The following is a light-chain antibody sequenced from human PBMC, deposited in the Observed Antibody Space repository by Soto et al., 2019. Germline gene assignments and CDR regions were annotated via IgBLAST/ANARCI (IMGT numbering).Light chain of an antibody. CDR1: SSDVGGSNF. J-gene: IGLJ3*02. V-gene: IGLV2-8*01. CDR3: SSSAGGYTWV. Sequence: QPVLTQPPSASGSPGQSVTISCTGTSSDVGGSNFVSWYQQHPGKAPKLMIYEVSKRPSGVPARFSGSKSGNTASLTVSGLQAEDEADYYCSSSAGGYTWVFGGGTKLTVL. CDR2: EVS.